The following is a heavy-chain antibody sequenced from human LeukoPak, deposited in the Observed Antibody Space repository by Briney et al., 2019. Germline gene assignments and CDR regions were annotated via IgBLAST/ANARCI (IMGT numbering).Heavy chain of an antibody. V-gene: IGHV3-11*01. CDR2: IDRSGATA. D-gene: IGHD6-19*01. J-gene: IGHJ6*02. Sequence: GGSLRLSCAASGFIFSDYYMTWIRQAPGKGLDWVSYIDRSGATAFYADSAKGRFTMSRDNARNSLHLQMNDLRPEDSAVYYCGLSSMNPSYYYGIDVWGQGTTVRVSS. CDR1: GFIFSDYY. CDR3: GLSSMNPSYYYGIDV.